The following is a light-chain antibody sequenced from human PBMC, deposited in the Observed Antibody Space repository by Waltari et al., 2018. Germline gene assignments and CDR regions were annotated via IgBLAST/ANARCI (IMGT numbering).Light chain of an antibody. CDR2: VNSDGSH. J-gene: IGLJ2*01. V-gene: IGLV4-69*01. CDR1: SGHSTYA. Sequence: QVALTQSPSASASLGASVKLTCTLSSGHSTYAIAWHQQQPGKGPRYLMKVNSDGSHYKGDGIPAHFSGSSSGPERYLIISSLQSEDEADYYCQSWGFAIVAFGGGTKLTVV. CDR3: QSWGFAIVA.